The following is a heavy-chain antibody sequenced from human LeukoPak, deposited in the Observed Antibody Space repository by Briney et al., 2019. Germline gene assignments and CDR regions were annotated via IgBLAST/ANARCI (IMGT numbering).Heavy chain of an antibody. J-gene: IGHJ5*02. Sequence: GGSLRLSCAASGLTFSSYAMTWVRQAPGKGLEWVSTISDSGGSTYYADSIKGRLTISRDNSKNTLYLQMNSLRVEDTAVYYCAKDAGDSYHWGRGTLVTVSS. CDR3: AKDAGDSYH. CDR1: GLTFSSYA. V-gene: IGHV3-23*01. CDR2: ISDSGGST.